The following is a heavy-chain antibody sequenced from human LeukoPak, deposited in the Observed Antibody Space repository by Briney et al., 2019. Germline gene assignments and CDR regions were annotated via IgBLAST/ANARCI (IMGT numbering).Heavy chain of an antibody. D-gene: IGHD6-19*01. V-gene: IGHV3-23*01. CDR2: ISGSGGST. CDR1: GFTLSSYA. J-gene: IGHJ4*02. Sequence: GGSLRLSCAASGFTLSSYAMSWVRQAPGKGLEWVSAISGSGGSTYYADSVKGRFTISRDNSKNTLYLQMNSLKTEDTAVYYCTTAGIAVAGTVDYWGQGTLVTVSS. CDR3: TTAGIAVAGTVDY.